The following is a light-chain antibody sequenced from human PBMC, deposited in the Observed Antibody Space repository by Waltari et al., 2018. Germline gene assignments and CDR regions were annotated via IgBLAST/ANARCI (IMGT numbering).Light chain of an antibody. CDR2: DVS. CDR3: SSQSSDNVVL. V-gene: IGLV2-14*03. J-gene: IGLJ2*01. Sequence: QSALTPPASVSGSPGHSITISCTGTSSDVGGYNSVSWYQDHPGQAPKVIIYDVSDRPSGISERFSGSKSGNTASLTISGLQAEDEADYYCSSQSSDNVVLFGGGTKLTVL. CDR1: SSDVGGYNS.